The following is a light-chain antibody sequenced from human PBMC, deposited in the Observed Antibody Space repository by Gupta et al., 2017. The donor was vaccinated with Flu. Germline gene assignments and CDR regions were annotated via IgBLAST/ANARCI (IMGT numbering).Light chain of an antibody. CDR3: QQYNNWPPWT. V-gene: IGKV3-15*01. J-gene: IGKJ1*01. CDR2: GAS. Sequence: EIVMTQSPATLSVSSGERATLSCRASQSVSSNLAWYQQKPGQAPRLLIYGASTRATGIPARFSGSGSGTEFTLTISSLQSEDFAGDYCQQYNNWPPWTFGQGTKVEIK. CDR1: QSVSSN.